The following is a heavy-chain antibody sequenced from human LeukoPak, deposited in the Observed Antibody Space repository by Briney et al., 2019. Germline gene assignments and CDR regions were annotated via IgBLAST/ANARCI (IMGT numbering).Heavy chain of an antibody. J-gene: IGHJ4*02. CDR2: INHSGST. Sequence: SETLSLTCAVYGGSFSGYYWSWIRQPPGKGLEWIGEINHSGSTNYNPSLKSRVTRSVDTSKNQFSLKLSSVTAADTAVYYCARGGAGVGATTDDFDYWGQGTLVTVSS. CDR3: ARGGAGVGATTDDFDY. D-gene: IGHD1-26*01. CDR1: GGSFSGYY. V-gene: IGHV4-34*01.